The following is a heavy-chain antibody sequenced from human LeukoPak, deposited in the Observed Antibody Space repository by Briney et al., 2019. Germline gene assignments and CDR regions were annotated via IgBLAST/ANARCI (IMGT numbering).Heavy chain of an antibody. CDR2: IFYTGST. V-gene: IGHV4-61*01. D-gene: IGHD2-2*01. J-gene: IGHJ4*02. Sequence: SETLSLTCTVSGGSVSTSTYYRSWIRQPPGKGLEWIGYIFYTGSTNYNPSLKSRVTISVDTSKNQFSLKLSSVTAADTAVYYCAREVVPAAEFDYWGQGTLVTVSS. CDR1: GGSVSTSTYY. CDR3: AREVVPAAEFDY.